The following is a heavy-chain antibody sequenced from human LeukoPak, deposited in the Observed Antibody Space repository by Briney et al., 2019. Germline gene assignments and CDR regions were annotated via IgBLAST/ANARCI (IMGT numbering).Heavy chain of an antibody. J-gene: IGHJ4*02. Sequence: PGRSLRLSCAASGFTFSSYGMHWVRQAPGKGLEWVAVIWYDGSNKYYADSVNGRFTIYRDNSKNTLYLQMNSLRAEDTAVYYCALSIAARPYYFDYWGQGTLVTVSS. CDR3: ALSIAARPYYFDY. CDR2: IWYDGSNK. CDR1: GFTFSSYG. D-gene: IGHD6-6*01. V-gene: IGHV3-33*01.